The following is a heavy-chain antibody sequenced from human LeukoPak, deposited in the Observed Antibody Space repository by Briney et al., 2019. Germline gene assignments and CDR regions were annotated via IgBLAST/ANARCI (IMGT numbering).Heavy chain of an antibody. Sequence: ASVKVSCKASGYSFTSYYVHWVRQAPGQGLEWMGIINPSSGSTDYAQKFQGRVTMTRDTSTSTVYMELSSLRSEDTAVYYCAREEDDYVWGSYRTHFDYWGQGTLVTVSS. J-gene: IGHJ4*02. CDR2: INPSSGST. CDR3: AREEDDYVWGSYRTHFDY. D-gene: IGHD3-16*02. V-gene: IGHV1-46*01. CDR1: GYSFTSYY.